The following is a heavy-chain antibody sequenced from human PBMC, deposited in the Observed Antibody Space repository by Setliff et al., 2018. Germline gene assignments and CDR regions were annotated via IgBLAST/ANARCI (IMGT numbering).Heavy chain of an antibody. V-gene: IGHV4-34*01. D-gene: IGHD6-6*01. CDR2: INHSGST. J-gene: IGHJ4*02. CDR1: GGTFSDYY. Sequence: PSETLSLTCAAYGGTFSDYYWTWIRQSPGKGLEWIGEINHSGSTNYNPSLKSRVTISVDTSKNQFSLNLRSVTAADTAVYYCARARNVAARLFDSWGQGTLVTVSS. CDR3: ARARNVAARLFDS.